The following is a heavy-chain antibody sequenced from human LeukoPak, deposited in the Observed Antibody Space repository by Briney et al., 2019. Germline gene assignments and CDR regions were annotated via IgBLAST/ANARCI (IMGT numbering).Heavy chain of an antibody. CDR1: GGSFSSGGYS. CDR3: AREYCSSTSCYDY. D-gene: IGHD2-2*01. CDR2: NNQSGST. V-gene: IGHV4-30-2*01. J-gene: IGHJ4*02. Sequence: PSQTLSLTCAVSGGSFSSGGYSWSWIRQPPGKGLEWIGDNNQSGSTYYNPSLKSRVTISFDRSKNQFSLNLNSVTAADTAVYYCAREYCSSTSCYDYWGQGTLVTVSS.